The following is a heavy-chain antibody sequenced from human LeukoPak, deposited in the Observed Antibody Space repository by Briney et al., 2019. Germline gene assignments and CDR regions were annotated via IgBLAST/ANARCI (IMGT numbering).Heavy chain of an antibody. J-gene: IGHJ5*02. D-gene: IGHD3-3*01. V-gene: IGHV3-21*01. CDR3: ARGPLGYDFWSGYYRGTEGNNWFDP. CDR1: GFTFSSYS. CDR2: ISSSSSYI. Sequence: PGGSLRLSCAASGFTFSSYSMNWVRQAPGKGLEWVSSISSSSSYIYYADSVKGRFTISRDNAKNSLYLQMNSLRAEDTAVYYCARGPLGYDFWSGYYRGTEGNNWFDPWGQGTLVTVSS.